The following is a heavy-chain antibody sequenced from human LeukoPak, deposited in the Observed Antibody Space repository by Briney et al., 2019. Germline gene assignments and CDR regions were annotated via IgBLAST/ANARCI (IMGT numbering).Heavy chain of an antibody. D-gene: IGHD2-2*01. Sequence: GESLKISCKVSGYSFTTYWIGWVRQMPGKGLEWMGIIYPGDSANRYSPSFQGQVTISADKSISTAYLQWSSLKASDTAMYYWARFTSSFDYWGQGTLVTVSS. CDR2: IYPGDSAN. J-gene: IGHJ4*02. V-gene: IGHV5-51*01. CDR3: ARFTSSFDY. CDR1: GYSFTTYW.